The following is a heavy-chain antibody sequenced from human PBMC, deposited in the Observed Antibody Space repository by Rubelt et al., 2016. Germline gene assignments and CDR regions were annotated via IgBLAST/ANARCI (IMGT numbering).Heavy chain of an antibody. CDR3: AGGGIAARRGGYYYGMDV. D-gene: IGHD6-6*01. V-gene: IGHV3-30*04. CDR2: ISYDGSDK. Sequence: SSYGLHWVRQAPGKGLEWLAVISYDGSDKYHADSVKGRFTISRDNSQNTLYLQKNSPRAEEPAVYYCAGGGIAARRGGYYYGMDVWGQGTTVTVSS. CDR1: SSYG. J-gene: IGHJ6*02.